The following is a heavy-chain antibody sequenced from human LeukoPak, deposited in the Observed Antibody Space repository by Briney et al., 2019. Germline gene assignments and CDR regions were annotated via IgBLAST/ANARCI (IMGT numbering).Heavy chain of an antibody. CDR2: IDYSGST. J-gene: IGHJ6*03. CDR1: GGSISSYY. CDR3: ARTTEGGYSYGSFYHYYMDV. D-gene: IGHD5-18*01. V-gene: IGHV4-59*01. Sequence: PSETLSLTCTVSGGSISSYYWSWIRQPPGKGLEWTGFIDYSGSTNYNPSLKSRVTISVHTSKNQFSLKLSSVTAADTAVYYCARTTEGGYSYGSFYHYYMDVWGKGATVTISS.